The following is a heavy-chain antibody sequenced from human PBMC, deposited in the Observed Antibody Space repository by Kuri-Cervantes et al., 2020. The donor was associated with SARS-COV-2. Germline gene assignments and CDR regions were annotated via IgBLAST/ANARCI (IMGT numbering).Heavy chain of an antibody. J-gene: IGHJ3*02. D-gene: IGHD2-2*01. CDR3: AREGIVVDADAFDI. Sequence: GGSLRLSCAASGFTFSSYAMHWVLQVPGKGLEWVAVISYDGSNKYYADSVKGRFTISRDNSKNTLYLQMNSLRAEDTAVYYCAREGIVVDADAFDIWGQGTMVTVSS. CDR1: GFTFSSYA. V-gene: IGHV3-30-3*01. CDR2: ISYDGSNK.